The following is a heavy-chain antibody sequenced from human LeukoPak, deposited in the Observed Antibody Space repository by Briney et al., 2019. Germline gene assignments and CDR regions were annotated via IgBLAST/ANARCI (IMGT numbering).Heavy chain of an antibody. CDR2: INPSGGTT. V-gene: IGHV1-46*01. CDR1: GYTFTSYF. Sequence: GASVKVSCKASGYTFTSYFMHWVRQAPGQGLEWMGIINPSGGTTSYSQKFQGRVTMTRDTSTSTVYMELSSLRSEDTAVYYCARGVLTCYYTNWFDPWGQGTLVTVSS. CDR3: ARGVLTCYYTNWFDP. D-gene: IGHD3-9*01. J-gene: IGHJ5*02.